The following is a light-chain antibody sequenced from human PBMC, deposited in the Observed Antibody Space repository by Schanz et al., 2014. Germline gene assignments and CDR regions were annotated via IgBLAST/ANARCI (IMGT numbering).Light chain of an antibody. V-gene: IGLV1-40*01. CDR1: SSNIGAGYD. J-gene: IGLJ2*01. Sequence: SVLTQPPSVSGAPGQTVTISCTGSSSNIGAGYDVHWYQKLPGTAPKLLIYRNNNRPSGVPDRFSGSKSGTSASLAITGLQAEDEGDYYCHSYDSFLSAVVFGGGTKLTVL. CDR2: RNN. CDR3: HSYDSFLSAVV.